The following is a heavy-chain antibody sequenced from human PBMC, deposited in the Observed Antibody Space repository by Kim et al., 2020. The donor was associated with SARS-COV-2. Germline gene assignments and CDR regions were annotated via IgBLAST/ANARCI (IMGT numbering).Heavy chain of an antibody. V-gene: IGHV3-21*01. CDR2: ISSSSSYI. J-gene: IGHJ6*02. D-gene: IGHD2-21*02. Sequence: GGSLRLSCAASGFTFSSYSMNWVRQAPGKGMEWVSSISSSSSYIYYADSVKGRFTISRDNAKNSLYLQMNSLRAEDTAVYYCARDLFEERWGDSDRMLRYYYYGMDVWGQGTTVTVSS. CDR1: GFTFSSYS. CDR3: ARDLFEERWGDSDRMLRYYYYGMDV.